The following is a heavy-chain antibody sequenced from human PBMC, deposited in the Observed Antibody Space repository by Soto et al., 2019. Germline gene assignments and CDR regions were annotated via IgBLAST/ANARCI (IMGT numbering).Heavy chain of an antibody. D-gene: IGHD3-22*01. Sequence: LRLSCAASGFTVSSNYMSWVRQAPGKGLEWVSVIYSGGSTYYADSVKGRFTISRDNSKNTLYLQMNSLRAEDTAVYYCARAHYDSFDYYYYGMDVWGQGTTVTVSS. CDR2: IYSGGST. J-gene: IGHJ6*02. CDR3: ARAHYDSFDYYYYGMDV. CDR1: GFTVSSNY. V-gene: IGHV3-53*01.